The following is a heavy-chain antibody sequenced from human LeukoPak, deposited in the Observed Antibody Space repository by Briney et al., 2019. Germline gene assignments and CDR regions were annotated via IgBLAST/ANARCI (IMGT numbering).Heavy chain of an antibody. CDR2: IYPGDSDT. J-gene: IGHJ6*02. D-gene: IGHD6-19*01. CDR3: ARQLLYSSGSYYYYGMDV. CDR1: GYSFTSYW. V-gene: IGHV5-51*01. Sequence: GESLKISCKGPGYSFTSYWIGWVRQMPGKGLEWMGIIYPGDSDTRYSPSFQGQVTISADKSISTAYLQWSSLKASDTAMYYCARQLLYSSGSYYYYGMDVWGQGTTVTVSS.